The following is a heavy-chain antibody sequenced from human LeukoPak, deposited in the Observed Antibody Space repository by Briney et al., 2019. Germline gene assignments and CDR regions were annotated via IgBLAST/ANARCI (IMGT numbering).Heavy chain of an antibody. D-gene: IGHD2-2*01. Sequence: SVKVSCKASGGTFSSYAISWVRQAPGQGLEWMGRIIPILGIANYAQKFQGRVTITADKSTSTAYMELSSLRSEDTAVYYCARVREGCSSTSCYYYFDYWGQGTLVTVSS. J-gene: IGHJ4*02. CDR2: IIPILGIA. V-gene: IGHV1-69*04. CDR1: GGTFSSYA. CDR3: ARVREGCSSTSCYYYFDY.